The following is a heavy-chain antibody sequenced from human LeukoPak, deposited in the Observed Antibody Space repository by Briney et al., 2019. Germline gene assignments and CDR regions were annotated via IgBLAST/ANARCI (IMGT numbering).Heavy chain of an antibody. CDR1: GFTVSSNY. Sequence: GGSLRLSCAASGFTVSSNYMSWVRQAPGKGLEWVSVIYSGGSTYYADSVKGRFTISRDNSKNTLYLQMNSLRAEDTAVYYCARNHCGGDCNYYYYYGMDVWRQGTTVTVSS. V-gene: IGHV3-66*01. CDR3: ARNHCGGDCNYYYYYGMDV. D-gene: IGHD2-21*02. J-gene: IGHJ6*02. CDR2: IYSGGST.